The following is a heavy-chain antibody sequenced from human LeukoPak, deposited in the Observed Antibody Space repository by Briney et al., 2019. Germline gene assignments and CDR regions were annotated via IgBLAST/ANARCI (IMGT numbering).Heavy chain of an antibody. Sequence: SETLSLTCTVSGGSISSSSYYWGWIRQPPGKGLEWIGSIYYSGSTYYNPSLKSRVTISVDTSKNQFSLKLSSVTAADTAVYYCARASFDCSGGSCYPLFDPWGQGTPVTVSS. D-gene: IGHD2-15*01. J-gene: IGHJ5*02. CDR3: ARASFDCSGGSCYPLFDP. CDR1: GGSISSSSYY. V-gene: IGHV4-39*07. CDR2: IYYSGST.